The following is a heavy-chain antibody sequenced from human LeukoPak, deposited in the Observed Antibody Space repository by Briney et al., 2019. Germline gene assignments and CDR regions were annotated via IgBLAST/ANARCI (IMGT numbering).Heavy chain of an antibody. J-gene: IGHJ4*02. D-gene: IGHD2-15*01. Sequence: SETLSLTCAVYGGSFSGYYWSWIRQPPGKGLEWIGEINHSGSTNYNPSLKSRVTISVDRSNNQFSLKLSSVTAADTAVYHCARGVYCSGGNCYFDYWGQGTLVTVSS. CDR2: INHSGST. V-gene: IGHV4-34*01. CDR1: GGSFSGYY. CDR3: ARGVYCSGGNCYFDY.